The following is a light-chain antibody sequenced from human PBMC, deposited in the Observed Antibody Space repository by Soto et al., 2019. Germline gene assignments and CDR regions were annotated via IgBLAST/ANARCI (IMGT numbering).Light chain of an antibody. CDR2: VAS. CDR1: QSVSSN. J-gene: IGKJ3*01. Sequence: EIVMTQSPATLSVSPGERATLSCRASQSVSSNLAGYQQKHGQAPRLLIYVASTRATGIPARFSGSGSGTEFTLTISSMQSEDFAVYYCQQYNNWSFTFGPGTKVDIK. V-gene: IGKV3-15*01. CDR3: QQYNNWSFT.